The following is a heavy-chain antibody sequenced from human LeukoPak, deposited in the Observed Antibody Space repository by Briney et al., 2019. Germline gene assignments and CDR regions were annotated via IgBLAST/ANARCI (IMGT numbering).Heavy chain of an antibody. CDR2: IYSGGST. CDR3: ARAPYGNYYYYYMDV. V-gene: IGHV3-53*01. Sequence: LSLTCTVSGGSISSGGYYWSWIRQPPGKGLEWVSIIYSGGSTYYADSVKGRFTISRDNSKNTLYFQMNSLRAEDTAVYYCARAPYGNYYYYYMDVWGKGTTVTVSS. CDR1: GGSISSGGYY. D-gene: IGHD3-10*01. J-gene: IGHJ6*03.